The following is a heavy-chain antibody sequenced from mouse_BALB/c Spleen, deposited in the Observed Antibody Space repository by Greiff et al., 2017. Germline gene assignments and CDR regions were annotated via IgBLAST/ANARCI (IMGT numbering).Heavy chain of an antibody. V-gene: IGHV3-6*02. J-gene: IGHJ4*01. D-gene: IGHD1-1*01. Sequence: ESGPGLVKPSQSLSLTCSVTGYSITSGYYWNWIRQFPGNKLEWMGYISYDGSNNYNPSLKNRISITRDTSKNQFFLKLNSVTTEDTATYYCARTPYYYGSSFPMDYWGQGTSVTVSS. CDR3: ARTPYYYGSSFPMDY. CDR1: GYSITSGYY. CDR2: ISYDGSN.